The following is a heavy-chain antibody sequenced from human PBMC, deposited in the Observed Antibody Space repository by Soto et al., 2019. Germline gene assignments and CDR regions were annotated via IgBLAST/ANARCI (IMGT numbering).Heavy chain of an antibody. Sequence: GSLRLSCAASGFTFSSYAMSWVRQAPGKGLEWVSAISGSGGSTYYADSVKGRFTISRDNSKNTLYLQMNSLRAEDTAVYYCAKTPKEAYCSSTSCYASFDYWGQGTLVTVSS. V-gene: IGHV3-23*01. D-gene: IGHD2-2*01. J-gene: IGHJ4*02. CDR1: GFTFSSYA. CDR3: AKTPKEAYCSSTSCYASFDY. CDR2: ISGSGGST.